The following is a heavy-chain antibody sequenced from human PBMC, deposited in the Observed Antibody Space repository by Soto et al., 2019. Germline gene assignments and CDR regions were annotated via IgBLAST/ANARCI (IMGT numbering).Heavy chain of an antibody. CDR3: ARGRGMEENYYYYGLDI. CDR1: GYTFTTHA. D-gene: IGHD1-1*01. J-gene: IGHJ6*02. V-gene: IGHV1-3*01. CDR2: INGGTGQT. Sequence: ASVKVSCKASGYTFTTHAMHWVRQAPGQSLEWMGWINGGTGQTKHSQRFQGRVNITRDTSASTAYMELSSLRSEDTAVYYCARGRGMEENYYYYGLDIWGQGTTVTVSS.